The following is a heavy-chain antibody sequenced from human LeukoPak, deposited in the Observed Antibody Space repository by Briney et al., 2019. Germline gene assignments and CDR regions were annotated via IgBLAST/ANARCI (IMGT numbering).Heavy chain of an antibody. Sequence: GESLKISCKGSGYNFDTYWIGWVRQRPGKGLEWMGIIYPGDSDTKYSPFFEGQVTISADKSISTAYLQWSGLKASDTAMYYCARLTGDGYNSFDYWGQGTLVTVSS. V-gene: IGHV5-51*01. CDR1: GYNFDTYW. J-gene: IGHJ4*02. D-gene: IGHD5-24*01. CDR2: IYPGDSDT. CDR3: ARLTGDGYNSFDY.